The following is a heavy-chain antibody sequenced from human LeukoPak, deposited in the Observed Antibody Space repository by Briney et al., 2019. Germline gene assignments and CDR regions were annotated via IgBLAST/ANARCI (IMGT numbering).Heavy chain of an antibody. CDR3: ARRRYSSSFHYYYMDV. Sequence: SETLSLTCNVSGSSISGYYWSWIRQPPGKGLEWIGYVYDSGNTNYNPSLRSRVTISVDTSKNQFSLKLSSVTAADTAMYYCARRRYSSSFHYYYMDVWGKGTTVTVSS. D-gene: IGHD6-6*01. J-gene: IGHJ6*03. V-gene: IGHV4-59*08. CDR2: VYDSGNT. CDR1: GSSISGYY.